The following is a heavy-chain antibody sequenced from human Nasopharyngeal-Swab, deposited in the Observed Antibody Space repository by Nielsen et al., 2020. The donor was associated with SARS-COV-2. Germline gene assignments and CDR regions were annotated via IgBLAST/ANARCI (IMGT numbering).Heavy chain of an antibody. CDR2: MKPSGRT. CDR1: GGSLRDYH. V-gene: IGHV4-34*01. Sequence: SETLSLTCAVYGGSLRDYHWSWIRQPPGKGLEWIGEMKPSGRTNYNTSLKRRVAISIDTSKNQFFLNLRSVTAADTAVFYCAGHPADFDYWGQGTLVTVSS. CDR3: AGHPADFDY. J-gene: IGHJ4*02.